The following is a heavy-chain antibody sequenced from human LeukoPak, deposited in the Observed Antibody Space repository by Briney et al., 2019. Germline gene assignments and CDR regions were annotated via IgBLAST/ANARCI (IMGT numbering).Heavy chain of an antibody. Sequence: PGGSLRLSCTASGFTFTNYGMHWVRQAPGKGLEWVAFIRYDGSNKYYADSVKGRFTISRDNSKSTLYLQMNSLRAEDTAVYYCAKPPAGCSSTSCRSFGYFQHWGQGTLVTVSS. J-gene: IGHJ1*01. D-gene: IGHD2-2*01. CDR2: IRYDGSNK. CDR1: GFTFTNYG. V-gene: IGHV3-30*02. CDR3: AKPPAGCSSTSCRSFGYFQH.